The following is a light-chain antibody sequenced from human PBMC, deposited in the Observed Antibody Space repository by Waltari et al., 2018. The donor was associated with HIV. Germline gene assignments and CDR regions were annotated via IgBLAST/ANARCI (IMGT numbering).Light chain of an antibody. Sequence: ETVMTQSPATLSVSPGERATLSCRASQSVGSNLAWYQQQPGQAPRLLIYGASTRATGIPARFSGSGSGTEFTLTISSLQSEDFAVYYCQQRTNWPPYSFGQGTKLEIK. CDR1: QSVGSN. CDR3: QQRTNWPPYS. V-gene: IGKV3-15*01. CDR2: GAS. J-gene: IGKJ2*03.